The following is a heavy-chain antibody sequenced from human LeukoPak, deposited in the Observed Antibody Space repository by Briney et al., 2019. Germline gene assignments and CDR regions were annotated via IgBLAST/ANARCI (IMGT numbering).Heavy chain of an antibody. V-gene: IGHV1-24*01. CDR3: VATLAGQWLVPFFDY. D-gene: IGHD6-19*01. CDR2: SDPEDGEI. CDR1: AYTLTEIS. Sequence: ASVKVSCKGSAYTLTEISVHWVRQSPGKGLEWMGGSDPEDGEIAYARQFQGRVTMTEDTSTDTAYTELSGLRSEDTAVFYCVATLAGQWLVPFFDYWGQGTLVTVSS. J-gene: IGHJ4*02.